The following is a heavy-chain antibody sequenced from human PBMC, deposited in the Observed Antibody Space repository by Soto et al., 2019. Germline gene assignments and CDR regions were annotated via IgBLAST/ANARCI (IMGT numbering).Heavy chain of an antibody. CDR2: ISAYNGNT. CDR3: ARLVGTVAGNVWFDP. D-gene: IGHD6-19*01. CDR1: GYTFTSYG. J-gene: IGHJ5*02. V-gene: IGHV1-18*01. Sequence: QVQLVQSGAEVKKPGASVKVSCKASGYTFTSYGISWVRQAPGQGLEWMGWISAYNGNTNYAQKRQGRVTMTTDPPTRTADMGLSRLKSDDTALYDCARLVGTVAGNVWFDPWGQGTLVTVSS.